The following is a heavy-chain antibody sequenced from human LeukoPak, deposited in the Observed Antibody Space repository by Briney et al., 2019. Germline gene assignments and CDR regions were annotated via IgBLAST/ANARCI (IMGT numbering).Heavy chain of an antibody. V-gene: IGHV4-4*09. CDR3: ARRRSGGRDFDY. CDR2: IYTSGST. J-gene: IGHJ4*02. CDR1: DGSISSSY. D-gene: IGHD2-15*01. Sequence: SETLSLTCTVSDGSISSSYWSWIRQPPGKGLEWIGYIYTSGSTNYNPSLKSRVTILVDTSKNQFSLNLSSVTAADTAVYYCARRRSGGRDFDYWGRGTLVTVSS.